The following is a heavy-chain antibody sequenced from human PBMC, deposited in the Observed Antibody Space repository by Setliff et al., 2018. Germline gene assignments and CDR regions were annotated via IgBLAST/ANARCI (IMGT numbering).Heavy chain of an antibody. D-gene: IGHD1-20*01. V-gene: IGHV1-18*01. CDR3: ARDEIRPITPDY. Sequence: ASVKVSCKTSGYTFTDCGISWVRQAPGQRLEWVGWIRASNDETDYAQKFRGRVTMTTDTSTSTAYMEMRSLTSDDTAVHYCARDEIRPITPDYWGQGTLVTVSS. J-gene: IGHJ4*02. CDR1: GYTFTDCG. CDR2: IRASNDET.